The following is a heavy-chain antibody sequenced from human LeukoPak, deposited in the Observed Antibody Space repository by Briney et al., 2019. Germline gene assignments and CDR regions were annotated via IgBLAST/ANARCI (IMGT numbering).Heavy chain of an antibody. CDR3: ARGGYTNGWYQWFDP. D-gene: IGHD6-19*01. CDR2: TYFKSKWYN. J-gene: IGHJ5*02. V-gene: IGHV6-1*01. CDR1: GDSVSSNSVA. Sequence: SQTLSLTCVISGDSVSSNSVAWSWIRQSPSRGLEWLGRTYFKSKWYNHYAGSVKGRITINPDTSKNEFSLQLKSVTPEDAAVYYCARGGYTNGWYQWFDPWGQGTLVTVSS.